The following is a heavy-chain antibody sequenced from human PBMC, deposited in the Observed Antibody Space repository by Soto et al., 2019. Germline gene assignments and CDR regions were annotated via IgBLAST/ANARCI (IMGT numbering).Heavy chain of an antibody. D-gene: IGHD6-6*01. V-gene: IGHV4-34*01. J-gene: IGHJ6*02. CDR1: GGSFSGYY. Sequence: SETLSLTCAVYGGSFSGYYWSWIRQPPGKGLEWIGEINHSGSTNYNPSLKSRVTISVDTSKNQFSLKLSSVTAADTALYYCARYSSSSGLNYYYGMDVWGQGTTVTVSS. CDR3: ARYSSSSGLNYYYGMDV. CDR2: INHSGST.